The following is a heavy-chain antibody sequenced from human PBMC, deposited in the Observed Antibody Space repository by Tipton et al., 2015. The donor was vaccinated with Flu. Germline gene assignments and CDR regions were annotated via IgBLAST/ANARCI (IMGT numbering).Heavy chain of an antibody. CDR3: ARDLVQDYRDQYFGMDV. Sequence: TLSLTCTVSGGSISGYYWTWIRQSPGKGLEWIGYIYYRGTTGYNPSLKSRVTISVDTSKNQVSLKLTSVTAADTAVYYCARDLVQDYRDQYFGMDVWGQGTTVTVSS. J-gene: IGHJ6*02. CDR1: GGSISGYY. V-gene: IGHV4-59*01. CDR2: IYYRGTT. D-gene: IGHD4-11*01.